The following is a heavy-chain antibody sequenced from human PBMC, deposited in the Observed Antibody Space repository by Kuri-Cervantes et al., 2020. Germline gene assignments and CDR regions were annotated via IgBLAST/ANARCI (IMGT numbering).Heavy chain of an antibody. CDR3: ASSAAYCSGGSCYSPSTFDY. D-gene: IGHD2-15*01. CDR2: IFHTGST. CDR1: GGSISNYY. J-gene: IGHJ4*02. Sequence: SETLSLTCTVSGGSISNYYWSWIRQSPGKGLEWIGYIFHTGSTNYNPSLKSRVSLSVDTSKNQFSLKLSSVTAADTAVYYCASSAAYCSGGSCYSPSTFDYWGQGTLVTVSS. V-gene: IGHV4-59*12.